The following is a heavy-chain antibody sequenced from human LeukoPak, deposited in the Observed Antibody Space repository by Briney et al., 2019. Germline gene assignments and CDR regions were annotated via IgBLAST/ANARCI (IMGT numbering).Heavy chain of an antibody. CDR2: IIPILGIA. CDR1: GGTFSSYA. CDR3: ARERGVVVGATGENAFDI. J-gene: IGHJ3*02. D-gene: IGHD2-15*01. Sequence: ASVKVSCKASGGTFSSYAISWVRQAPGQGLEWMGRIIPILGIANYAQKFQGRVTITADKSTSTAYMELSSLRSEDTAVYYCARERGVVVGATGENAFDIWGQGTMVTVSS. V-gene: IGHV1-69*04.